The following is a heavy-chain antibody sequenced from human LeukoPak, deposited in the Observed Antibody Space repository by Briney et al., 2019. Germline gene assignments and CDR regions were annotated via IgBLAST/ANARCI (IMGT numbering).Heavy chain of an antibody. CDR3: ARPGRDHDY. V-gene: IGHV4-39*01. CDR1: GGSISSSSYY. CDR2: ICYSGST. J-gene: IGHJ4*02. D-gene: IGHD2-21*01. Sequence: SETLSLTCTVSGGSISSSSYYWGWIRQPPGKGLEWIGSICYSGSTYYNPSLKSRVTISVDTSKNQFSLKLSSVTAADTAVYYCARPGRDHDYWGQGTLVTVSS.